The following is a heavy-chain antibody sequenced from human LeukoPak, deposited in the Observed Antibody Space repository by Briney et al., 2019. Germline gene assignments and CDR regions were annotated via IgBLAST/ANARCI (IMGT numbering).Heavy chain of an antibody. Sequence: GGSLRLSCAASGFTFSSYSMNWVRQAPGKGLEWVSYISSSSTIYYADSVKGRFTISRDNAKNSLYLQMNSLRAEDTAIYYCARDRITVFGVVIASIDVFDIWGQGTMVTVSS. CDR2: ISSSSTI. CDR3: ARDRITVFGVVIASIDVFDI. J-gene: IGHJ3*02. D-gene: IGHD3-3*01. CDR1: GFTFSSYS. V-gene: IGHV3-48*04.